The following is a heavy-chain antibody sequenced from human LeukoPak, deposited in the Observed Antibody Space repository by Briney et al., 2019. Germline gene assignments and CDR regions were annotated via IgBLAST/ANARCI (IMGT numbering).Heavy chain of an antibody. Sequence: GGSLRLSCAASGFTFSSYGMHWVRQAPGKGLDWVAVISYDGSNKYYSDSVKGRFTISRDNSKNTLYLQMNSLRAEDTAVYYCAKDRSIAAAGTVSEIDYWGQGTLVTVSS. V-gene: IGHV3-30*18. CDR2: ISYDGSNK. CDR1: GFTFSSYG. J-gene: IGHJ4*02. CDR3: AKDRSIAAAGTVSEIDY. D-gene: IGHD6-13*01.